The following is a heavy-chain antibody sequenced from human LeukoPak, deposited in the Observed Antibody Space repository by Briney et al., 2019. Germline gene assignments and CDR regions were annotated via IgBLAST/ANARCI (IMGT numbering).Heavy chain of an antibody. D-gene: IGHD6-13*01. CDR3: ARQQLSQLYYFDN. J-gene: IGHJ4*02. Sequence: SETLSLTCTVTVGSLSSYYWSWIRQPPGKGLEWMGHIYYTGSTNYNPALKSRVTISVDTSKNQFSLKLSSVTAADTAVYYCARQQLSQLYYFDNWGQGTLVTVSS. CDR1: VGSLSSYY. V-gene: IGHV4-59*01. CDR2: IYYTGST.